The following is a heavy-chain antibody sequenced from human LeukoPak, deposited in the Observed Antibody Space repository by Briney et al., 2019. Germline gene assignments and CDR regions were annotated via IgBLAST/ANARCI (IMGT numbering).Heavy chain of an antibody. D-gene: IGHD2-2*01. CDR1: GFTFSDYY. CDR3: ANTEYQRLGTDY. CDR2: ISSDSSTI. Sequence: GGSLRLSCAASGFTFSDYYMSWLRQAPGKRLEWVSYISSDSSTIYYADSVKGRFTISRDNAKNSLYLQMNSLRTEDTAVYYCANTEYQRLGTDYWGQGTLVTVSS. J-gene: IGHJ4*02. V-gene: IGHV3-11*04.